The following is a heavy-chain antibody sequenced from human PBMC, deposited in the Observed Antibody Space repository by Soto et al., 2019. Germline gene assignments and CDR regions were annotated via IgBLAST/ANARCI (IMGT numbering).Heavy chain of an antibody. D-gene: IGHD3-3*01. J-gene: IGHJ5*02. Sequence: ASVKVSWKASGGTFSSYAISWVRQAPGQGLEWMGGIIPIFGTANYAQKFQGRVTITADESTSTAYMELSSLRSEDTAVYYCARLAFGVVKWFDPWGQGTLVTVSS. CDR1: GGTFSSYA. CDR2: IIPIFGTA. V-gene: IGHV1-69*13. CDR3: ARLAFGVVKWFDP.